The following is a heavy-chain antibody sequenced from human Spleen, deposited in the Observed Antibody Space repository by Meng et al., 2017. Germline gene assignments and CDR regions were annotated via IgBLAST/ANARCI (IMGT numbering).Heavy chain of an antibody. J-gene: IGHJ4*02. Sequence: ASVKVSCKASGYTFTGYYMHWVRQAPGQGLEWVGIINPSGSGTSYAQKFQGRVTMTRDTSTSTVYVQLSSLTTEDTAIYYCARGSGIAVVVAAVDYWGLGTLVTVSS. CDR1: GYTFTGYY. D-gene: IGHD2-15*01. CDR3: ARGSGIAVVVAAVDY. V-gene: IGHV1-46*01. CDR2: INPSGSGT.